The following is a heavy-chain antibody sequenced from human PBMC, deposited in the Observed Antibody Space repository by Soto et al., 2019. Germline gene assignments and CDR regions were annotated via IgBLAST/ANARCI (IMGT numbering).Heavy chain of an antibody. Sequence: QVQLVESGGGVVQPGRSLRLSCAASGFTFSSYGMHWVRQAPGKGLEWVAVISYDGSNKYYADSVKGRFTISRDNSKNTLYLQMNSLRAEDTAVYYCAKGTVTTYYYYYDGMDVWGQGTTVTVSS. J-gene: IGHJ6*02. D-gene: IGHD4-4*01. CDR1: GFTFSSYG. CDR3: AKGTVTTYYYYYDGMDV. CDR2: ISYDGSNK. V-gene: IGHV3-30*18.